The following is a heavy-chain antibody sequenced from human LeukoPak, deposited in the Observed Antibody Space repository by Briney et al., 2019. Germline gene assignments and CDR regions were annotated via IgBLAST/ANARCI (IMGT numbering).Heavy chain of an antibody. CDR2: IHYSGST. V-gene: IGHV4-59*01. CDR3: ARETTSLFDS. D-gene: IGHD2/OR15-2a*01. Sequence: SETLSLTCTVSGGSITNYYWTWIRQPPGKGLEWIGYIHYSGSTNYNPSLKSRVTISVDTSKNQFSLKLSSVTAADTAVYYCARETTSLFDSWGQGTLVTVSS. J-gene: IGHJ4*02. CDR1: GGSITNYY.